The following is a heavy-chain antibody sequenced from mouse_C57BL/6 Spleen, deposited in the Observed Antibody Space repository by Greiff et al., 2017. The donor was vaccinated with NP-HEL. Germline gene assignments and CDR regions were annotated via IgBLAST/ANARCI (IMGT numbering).Heavy chain of an antibody. Sequence: VQLQQSGPELVKPGASVKMSCKASGYTFTDYNMHWVKQSHGKSLEWIGYINPNNGGTSYNQKFKGKATLTVNKSSSTAYMELRSLTSEDSAVYYCAREGGLLLGAMDYWGQGTSVTVSS. D-gene: IGHD1-1*01. V-gene: IGHV1-22*01. CDR3: AREGGLLLGAMDY. CDR1: GYTFTDYN. J-gene: IGHJ4*01. CDR2: INPNNGGT.